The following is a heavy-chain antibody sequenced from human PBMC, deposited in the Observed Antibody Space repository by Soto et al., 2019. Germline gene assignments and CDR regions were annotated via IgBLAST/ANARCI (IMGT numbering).Heavy chain of an antibody. CDR1: GGTFSSYT. V-gene: IGHV1-69*08. J-gene: IGHJ4*02. D-gene: IGHD6-13*01. CDR2: IIPILGIA. CDR3: ARELAAGPFDY. Sequence: QVQLVQSGAEVKKPGSSVKVSCKASGGTFSSYTISWVRQAPGQGLEWMGRIIPILGIANYAQKFQGRVTITADKSTSTAYMELSSLRSEYTAVYYCARELAAGPFDYWGQGTLVTVSS.